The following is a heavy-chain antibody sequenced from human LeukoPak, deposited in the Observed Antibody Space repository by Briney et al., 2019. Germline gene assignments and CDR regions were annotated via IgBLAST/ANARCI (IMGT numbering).Heavy chain of an antibody. CDR1: GFTFSSYW. CDR3: ARVRSGSYNWFDP. J-gene: IGHJ5*02. CDR2: INTDGSRT. D-gene: IGHD1-26*01. V-gene: IGHV3-74*01. Sequence: AGGSLRFSCAASGFTFSSYWMHWVRQAPGKGLVWVSRINTDGSRTSYADPVKGRFTISRDNAKNTLFLQMNSLRAEDTAGYYCARVRSGSYNWFDPWGQGTLVTVSS.